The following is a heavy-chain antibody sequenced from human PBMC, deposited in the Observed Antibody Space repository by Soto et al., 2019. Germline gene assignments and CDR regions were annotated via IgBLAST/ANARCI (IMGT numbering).Heavy chain of an antibody. CDR3: ARTGYSYYYGMDV. CDR2: IYYSGSP. D-gene: IGHD3-9*01. V-gene: IGHV4-30-4*01. Sequence: PSETLSLTCTVSGGSISSGDYYWSWIRQPPGKGLEWIGYIYYSGSPYYNPSLKSRVTISLDTSKNQFSLKLSSVTAADTAVYYCARTGYSYYYGMDVWGQGTTVTVSS. CDR1: GGSISSGDYY. J-gene: IGHJ6*02.